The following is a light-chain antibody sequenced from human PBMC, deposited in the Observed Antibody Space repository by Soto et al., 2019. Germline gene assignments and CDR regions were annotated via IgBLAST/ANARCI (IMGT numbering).Light chain of an antibody. CDR3: QQYDNLTPWT. J-gene: IGKJ1*01. Sequence: DIQMTQSPSSLSASVGDRVTITCQASQDISNYLNWYQQKPGKAPKLLIDDASNVETGVPSRVSGIGSETDFTFTISSLQAEDIETYYCQQYDNLTPWTFGQGTKVEIK. V-gene: IGKV1-33*01. CDR2: DAS. CDR1: QDISNY.